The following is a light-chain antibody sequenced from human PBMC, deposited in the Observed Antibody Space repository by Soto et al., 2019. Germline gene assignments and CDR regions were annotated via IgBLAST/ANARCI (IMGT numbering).Light chain of an antibody. Sequence: QSALTQPPSASGSPGQSVTISCTGTSSDVGDYNYVSWYQQHPGKAPKLMIYEVSKRPSGVPDRFSDSKSGNTASLTVSGLQADDEADYYCSSYAGSNNYVFGSGTKVTVL. J-gene: IGLJ1*01. CDR2: EVS. V-gene: IGLV2-8*01. CDR1: SSDVGDYNY. CDR3: SSYAGSNNYV.